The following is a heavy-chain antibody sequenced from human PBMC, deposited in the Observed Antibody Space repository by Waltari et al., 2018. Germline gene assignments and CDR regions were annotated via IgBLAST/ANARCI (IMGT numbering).Heavy chain of an antibody. D-gene: IGHD3-16*02. J-gene: IGHJ4*02. CDR2: YYYSGST. V-gene: IGHV4-39*07. Sequence: QLQLQESGPGLVKPSETLSLTCTVSGGSISSSSYYWGWIRQPPGKGLGLVGIYYYSGSTYYNPSLKRRGTISVDTSKNQFSLKLSSVTAADTAVYYCARRTHYDYIWGSYPADYWGQGTLVTVSS. CDR3: ARRTHYDYIWGSYPADY. CDR1: GGSISSSSYY.